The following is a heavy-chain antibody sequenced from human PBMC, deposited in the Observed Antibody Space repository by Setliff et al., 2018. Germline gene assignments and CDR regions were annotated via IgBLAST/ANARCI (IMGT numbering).Heavy chain of an antibody. CDR3: ARDFHGDGYIFGF. J-gene: IGHJ4*02. CDR2: IHSSGRS. CDR1: GDSIYNHF. Sequence: SETLSLTCTVSGDSIYNHFWSWVRQPPGKGLEWIGYIHSSGRSNYNPSLKSRVTTSIDTSKNQFSLKLSSVTAADTALYYCARDFHGDGYIFGFWGQGTQVTVSS. D-gene: IGHD5-12*01. V-gene: IGHV4-4*08.